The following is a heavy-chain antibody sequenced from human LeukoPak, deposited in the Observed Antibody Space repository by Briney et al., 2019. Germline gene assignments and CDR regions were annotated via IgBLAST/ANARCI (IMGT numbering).Heavy chain of an antibody. CDR1: GFTFSSYA. CDR2: ISYDGSNK. Sequence: GRSLRLSCAASGFTFSSYAMHWVRQAPGKGLEWVAVISYDGSNKYYADSVKGRFTISRDNSKNTLYLQMNSLRAEDTAVYYCAKDPTPLRYFDYQTDYWGQGTLVTVSS. V-gene: IGHV3-30*04. D-gene: IGHD3-9*01. CDR3: AKDPTPLRYFDYQTDY. J-gene: IGHJ4*02.